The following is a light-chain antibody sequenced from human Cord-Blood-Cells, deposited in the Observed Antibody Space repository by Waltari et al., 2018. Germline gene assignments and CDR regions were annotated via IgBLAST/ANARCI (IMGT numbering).Light chain of an antibody. CDR2: DVS. J-gene: IGLJ1*01. Sequence: QSALTLPAPVSGSPGQSITFPFAGASIDVGGYYYVSWYQQHPGKAPKFMSYDVSNRPSGVSSRFSGAKSGNTAYLTISGLQAEDEADYSCSSYTSSSTLYVVGTGTKVTVL. V-gene: IGLV2-14*01. CDR1: SIDVGGYYY. CDR3: SSYTSSSTLYV.